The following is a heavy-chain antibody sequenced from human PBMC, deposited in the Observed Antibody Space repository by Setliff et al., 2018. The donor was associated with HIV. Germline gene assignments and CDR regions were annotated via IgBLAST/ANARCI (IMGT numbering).Heavy chain of an antibody. Sequence: ASVKVSCKASGYNFISYHLHWLRQAPGQGLEWMGIINANGGGTSYAQKFQGRVTMTRDTSTNTVYMELSSLRFEDTAVYYCARVVLYADLGIAGLTNYYYGMDVWGQGTTVTVSS. CDR3: ARVVLYADLGIAGLTNYYYGMDV. D-gene: IGHD7-27*01. CDR2: INANGGGT. V-gene: IGHV1-46*01. CDR1: GYNFISYH. J-gene: IGHJ6*02.